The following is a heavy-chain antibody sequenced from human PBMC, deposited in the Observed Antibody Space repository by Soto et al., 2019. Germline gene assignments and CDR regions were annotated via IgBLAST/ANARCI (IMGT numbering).Heavy chain of an antibody. CDR2: IYWDDDK. D-gene: IGHD4-17*01. J-gene: IGHJ4*01. V-gene: IGHV2-5*02. CDR1: GFSLNTSGVG. CDR3: AHRPYDDYPIDY. Sequence: QITLKESGPTLVKPTQTLTLTCTFSGFSLNTSGVGVGWIRQPPGKALEWLALIYWDDDKRYSPSLKSRLTITKDTSNNHVVLKMTNMDPVDTATYYGAHRPYDDYPIDYCGHGTLVTVSS.